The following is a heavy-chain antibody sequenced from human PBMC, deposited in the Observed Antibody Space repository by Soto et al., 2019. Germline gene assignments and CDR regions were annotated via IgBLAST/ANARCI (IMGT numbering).Heavy chain of an antibody. CDR3: AREGGGYSSSWSHYYGMDV. Sequence: QVKLVQSGAEVKKPGASVKVSRKASGYTFTSYGISWVRQAPGQGLEWMGWMSAYNGNTNCAQKLQGRVTMTTDTSTSTAYMELRSLRSDDTAVYYCAREGGGYSSSWSHYYGMDVWGQGTTVTVSS. J-gene: IGHJ6*02. V-gene: IGHV1-18*04. CDR1: GYTFTSYG. CDR2: MSAYNGNT. D-gene: IGHD6-13*01.